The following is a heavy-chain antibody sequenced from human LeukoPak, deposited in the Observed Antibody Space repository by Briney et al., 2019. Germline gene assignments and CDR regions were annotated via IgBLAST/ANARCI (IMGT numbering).Heavy chain of an antibody. Sequence: GGSLRLSCAASGFSVRTNYMSWVRQAPGKGLEWVANINQDGSEKYFVDSVKGRFTISRDNAQNSVFLQMDSLRVDDTAVYYCARWVSQYYFDYWGQGTHVTVSS. D-gene: IGHD2-21*01. CDR3: ARWVSQYYFDY. CDR2: INQDGSEK. CDR1: GFSVRTNY. V-gene: IGHV3-7*01. J-gene: IGHJ4*02.